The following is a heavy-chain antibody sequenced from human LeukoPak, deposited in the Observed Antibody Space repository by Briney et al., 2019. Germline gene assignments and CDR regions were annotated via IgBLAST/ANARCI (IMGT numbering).Heavy chain of an antibody. J-gene: IGHJ6*03. V-gene: IGHV4-39*01. Sequence: SETLSLICTVSGGSMSSRSHYWGWIRQPPGKGLEWIGSIDYSGSTYYNPSLGSRVTISVDTSKNQFSLKLTSVTAADTAVYYCARHMVWITNFYYYMDVWGKGTTVTVSS. CDR2: IDYSGST. CDR3: ARHMVWITNFYYYMDV. CDR1: GGSMSSRSHY. D-gene: IGHD3-10*01.